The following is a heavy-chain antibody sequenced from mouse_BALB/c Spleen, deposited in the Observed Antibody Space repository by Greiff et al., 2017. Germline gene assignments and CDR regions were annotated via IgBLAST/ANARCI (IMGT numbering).Heavy chain of an antibody. D-gene: IGHD1-1*02. CDR2: ISSGSSTI. CDR1: GFTISSFG. V-gene: IGHV5-17*02. Sequence: EVKVVESGGGLVQPGGSRKLSCAASGFTISSFGMHWVRQAPEKGLEWVAYISSGSSTIYYADTVKGRFTISRDNPKNTLFLQMTSLRSEDTAMYYCARCGGALDYWGQGTTLTVSS. CDR3: ARCGGALDY. J-gene: IGHJ2*01.